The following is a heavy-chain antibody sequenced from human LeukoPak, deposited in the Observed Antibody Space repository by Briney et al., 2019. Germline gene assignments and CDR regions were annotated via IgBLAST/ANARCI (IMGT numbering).Heavy chain of an antibody. CDR2: MNPNSGNT. D-gene: IGHD3-22*01. Sequence: ASVKVSCKASGYTFTSYDINWVRQATGQGLEWMGWMNPNSGNTGYAQKFQGRVTITRNTSISTAYMELSSLRSEDTAVYYCARGLTMIVVVIPYRDAFDIWGQGTMVTVSS. CDR3: ARGLTMIVVVIPYRDAFDI. V-gene: IGHV1-8*03. CDR1: GYTFTSYD. J-gene: IGHJ3*02.